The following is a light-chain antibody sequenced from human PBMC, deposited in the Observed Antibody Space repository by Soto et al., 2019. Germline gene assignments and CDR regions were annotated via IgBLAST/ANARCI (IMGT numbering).Light chain of an antibody. J-gene: IGKJ1*01. CDR1: QSVSSSY. V-gene: IGKV3-20*01. CDR3: QQYDSSPKT. Sequence: EIVLTQSPATLSLSPGERATLSCRSSQSVSSSYLASYQQKTGQTPRLLIYGASSRATGIPDRFSGSGSGTDFTLLISSLEPEDFAVYYCQQYDSSPKTFGQGTKVDIK. CDR2: GAS.